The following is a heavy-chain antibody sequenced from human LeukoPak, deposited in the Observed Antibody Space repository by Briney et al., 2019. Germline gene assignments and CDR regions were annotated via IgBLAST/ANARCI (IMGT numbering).Heavy chain of an antibody. CDR3: AKGRGYCTGGSFYSDY. D-gene: IGHD2-15*01. CDR1: GFTFSNYA. V-gene: IGHV3-23*01. J-gene: IGHJ4*02. Sequence: GGSLRLSCTASGFTFSNYAMSWLRQAPGKGLEWVSTISGSDGSTYYADSVKGRFTISRDNSKNTLYLQMNSLRVEDTAIYYCAKGRGYCTGGSFYSDYWGQGTLVTVSS. CDR2: ISGSDGST.